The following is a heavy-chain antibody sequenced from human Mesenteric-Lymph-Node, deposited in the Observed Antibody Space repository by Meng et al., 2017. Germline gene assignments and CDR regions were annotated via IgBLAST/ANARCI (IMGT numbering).Heavy chain of an antibody. CDR3: ARGQAVDTTMDSDY. J-gene: IGHJ4*02. V-gene: IGHV3-53*01. CDR2: IYSGGST. D-gene: IGHD5-18*01. Sequence: GGLLRSSCAAPGFTASSNYMSWVRQAPGKGLEWVSVIYSGGSTYYADSVKGRFTISRDNAKNSLYLQMNSLRAEDTAVYYCARGQAVDTTMDSDYWGQGTLVTVSS. CDR1: GFTASSNY.